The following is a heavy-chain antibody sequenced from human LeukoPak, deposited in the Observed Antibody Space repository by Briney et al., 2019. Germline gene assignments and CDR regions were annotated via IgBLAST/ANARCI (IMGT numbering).Heavy chain of an antibody. CDR1: GYTFTGYY. CDR3: ARDPDRGSQYYFDY. V-gene: IGHV1-2*02. CDR2: INPNSGGT. D-gene: IGHD3-22*01. Sequence: ASVKVSCKASGYTFTGYYMHWVRQAPGQGLEWMGWINPNSGGTNYAQKFQGRVTMTRDTSISTAYMELSRLRSDDTAVYYCARDPDRGSQYYFDYWGQGTLVTVSS. J-gene: IGHJ4*02.